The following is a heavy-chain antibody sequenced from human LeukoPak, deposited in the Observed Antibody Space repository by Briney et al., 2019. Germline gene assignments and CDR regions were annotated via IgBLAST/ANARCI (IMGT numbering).Heavy chain of an antibody. CDR2: ISPIVGTA. V-gene: IGHV1-69*05. D-gene: IGHD4-23*01. J-gene: IGHJ1*01. CDR1: GGTFSSYV. Sequence: SVKVSCKASGGTFSSYVISWLRQAPGQGLEWRGGISPIVGTANYAKKFQGRVTITTDESTSTAYMELSSLRSEDTAVYYCARDYGGNSVDGYFQHWGQGTLVTVSS. CDR3: ARDYGGNSVDGYFQH.